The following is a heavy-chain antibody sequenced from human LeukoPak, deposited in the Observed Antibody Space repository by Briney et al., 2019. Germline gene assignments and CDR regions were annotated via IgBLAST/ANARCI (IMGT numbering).Heavy chain of an antibody. Sequence: SETLSLTCTVSGGSISSSSYSWGWIRQPPGKGLEWIGSIYYSGSTYYNPSLKSRVTISVDTSKNQFSLKLSSVTAADTAVYYCARDIRWYQGGLDLWGRGTLVTVSS. J-gene: IGHJ2*01. CDR3: ARDIRWYQGGLDL. CDR2: IYYSGST. CDR1: GGSISSSSYS. V-gene: IGHV4-39*02. D-gene: IGHD4-23*01.